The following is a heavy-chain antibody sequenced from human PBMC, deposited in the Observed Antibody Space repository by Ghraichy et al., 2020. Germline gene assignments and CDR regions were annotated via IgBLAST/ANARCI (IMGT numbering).Heavy chain of an antibody. J-gene: IGHJ3*02. CDR3: ARETTLPYSSSFDRIFATFAFDI. CDR2: TYYRSKWYN. Sequence: SQTLSLTCAISGDSVSSNSAAWNWIRQSPSRGLEWLGRTYYRSKWYNDYAVSVKSRITINPDTSKNQFSLQLNSVTPEDTAVYYCARETTLPYSSSFDRIFATFAFDIWGQGTMVTVSS. D-gene: IGHD6-6*01. V-gene: IGHV6-1*01. CDR1: GDSVSSNSAA.